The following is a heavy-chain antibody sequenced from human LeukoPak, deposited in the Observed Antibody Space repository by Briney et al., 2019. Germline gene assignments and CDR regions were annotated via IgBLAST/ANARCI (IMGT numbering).Heavy chain of an antibody. V-gene: IGHV1-18*01. CDR2: ISAYNGNT. J-gene: IGHJ4*02. D-gene: IGHD3-3*01. Sequence: GASVKVSCKASGYTFTSYGISWVRQAPGQGLEWMGWISAYNGNTNYAQKLQGRVTMTTDASTSTAYMELRSLGSDDTAVYYCARADYDFWSGSISSFDYWGQGTLVTVSS. CDR1: GYTFTSYG. CDR3: ARADYDFWSGSISSFDY.